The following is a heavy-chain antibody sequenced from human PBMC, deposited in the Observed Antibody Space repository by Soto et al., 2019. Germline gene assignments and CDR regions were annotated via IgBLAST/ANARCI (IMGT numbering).Heavy chain of an antibody. D-gene: IGHD6-25*01. Sequence: ASVKVSCKASGGTFSSYAISWVRQAPGQGLEWMGGIIPIFGTANYAQKFQGRVTITADESTSTVYMELSNLRSDDTAVYYCAREVGSDSLQPSYNWFGAWGQGTLVTVSS. CDR1: GGTFSSYA. CDR3: AREVGSDSLQPSYNWFGA. CDR2: IIPIFGTA. J-gene: IGHJ5*01. V-gene: IGHV1-69*13.